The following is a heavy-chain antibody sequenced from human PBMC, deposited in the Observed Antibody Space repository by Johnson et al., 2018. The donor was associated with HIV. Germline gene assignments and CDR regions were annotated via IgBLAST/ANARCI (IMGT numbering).Heavy chain of an antibody. D-gene: IGHD3-22*01. CDR3: SREYYDSSGYYYGGVSAFDI. V-gene: IGHV3-30-3*01. Sequence: QVQLVESGGGVVQPGRSLRLSCAASGFTFSSYAMHWVRQAPGKGLEWVAVISYDGRNKYYADSVTGRFTISRDNSKNTLYLQMSSLGAEDTAVYYCSREYYDSSGYYYGGVSAFDIWGQGTMVTVSS. CDR2: ISYDGRNK. CDR1: GFTFSSYA. J-gene: IGHJ3*02.